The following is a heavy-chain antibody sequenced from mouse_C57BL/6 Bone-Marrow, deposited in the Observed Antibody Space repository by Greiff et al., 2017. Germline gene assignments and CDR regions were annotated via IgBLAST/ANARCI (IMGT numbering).Heavy chain of an antibody. J-gene: IGHJ4*01. CDR2: IDPENGDT. V-gene: IGHV14-4*01. CDR3: THDGSSWTIDY. CDR1: GFNFKDDY. D-gene: IGHD1-1*01. Sequence: VQLQQSGAELVRPGASVKLSCTASGFNFKDDYMNWVKQRPEQGLEWIGWIDPENGDTEYDAKFQGKATMTADKSSNTAYLQLSSLTSEDTAVYYCTHDGSSWTIDYWGQGTSVTVSS.